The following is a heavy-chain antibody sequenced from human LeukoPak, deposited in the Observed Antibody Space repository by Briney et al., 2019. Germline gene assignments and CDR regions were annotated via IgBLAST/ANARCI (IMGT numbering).Heavy chain of an antibody. D-gene: IGHD2-8*01. Sequence: SVKVSCKASGDIFNTYSINWFRQAPGQGLEWMGKIIPIFDIANYAQSFQDRVTITADKSTSIAYMELRSLRSDDTAVYFCARGRSLVLMSYMDVWGKGTTVSVSS. J-gene: IGHJ6*04. CDR1: GDIFNTYS. V-gene: IGHV1-69*04. CDR3: ARGRSLVLMSYMDV. CDR2: IIPIFDIA.